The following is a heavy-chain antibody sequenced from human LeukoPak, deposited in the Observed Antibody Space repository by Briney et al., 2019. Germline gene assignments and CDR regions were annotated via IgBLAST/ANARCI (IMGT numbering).Heavy chain of an antibody. D-gene: IGHD3-10*01. CDR1: GGSISSYY. Sequence: SETLSLTCTVSGGSISSYYWGWIRQPPGKGLEWIGSIYHSGSTYYNPSLKSRVTISVDTSKNQFSLKLSSVTAADTAVCYCASLLARGNPLFDYWGQGTLVTVSS. CDR3: ASLLARGNPLFDY. CDR2: IYHSGST. J-gene: IGHJ4*02. V-gene: IGHV4-38-2*02.